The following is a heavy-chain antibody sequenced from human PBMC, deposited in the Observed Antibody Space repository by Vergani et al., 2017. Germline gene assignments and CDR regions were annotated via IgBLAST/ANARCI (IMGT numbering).Heavy chain of an antibody. Sequence: QVQLAESGGGRVQPGRALRSSGAAEGGSCRSHGRHGGGQEPGKGLEWVAVISNDGSKKYYADTVKGRFTITRDNSKNTLDLQMNSLRTQDTAVYYCAKAGSVTSGSLQYNFYMDVWGKGTTVTVS. CDR3: AKAGSVTSGSLQYNFYMDV. J-gene: IGHJ6*03. CDR1: GGSCRSHG. CDR2: ISNDGSKK. V-gene: IGHV3-30*18. D-gene: IGHD3-10*01.